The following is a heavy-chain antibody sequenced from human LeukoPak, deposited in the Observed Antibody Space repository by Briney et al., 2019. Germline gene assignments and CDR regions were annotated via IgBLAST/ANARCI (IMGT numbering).Heavy chain of an antibody. CDR3: ANGDGFDY. D-gene: IGHD5-24*01. V-gene: IGHV3-7*01. CDR1: GFTFSTYW. Sequence: GGSLRLSCATSGFTFSTYWMSWVRQAPGKGLEWVANIKQDGRETYYADSVKGRFTILRDNAKNSLYLQMDSLRVEDTAVYYCANGDGFDYWGQGTLVIVSS. CDR2: IKQDGRET. J-gene: IGHJ4*02.